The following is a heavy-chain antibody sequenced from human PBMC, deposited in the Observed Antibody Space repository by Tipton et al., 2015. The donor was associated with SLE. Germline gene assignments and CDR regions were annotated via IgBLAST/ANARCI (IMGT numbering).Heavy chain of an antibody. J-gene: IGHJ2*01. V-gene: IGHV4-59*01. CDR1: GGSISSYY. CDR2: IYYSGST. D-gene: IGHD3-16*01. Sequence: TLSLTCTVSGGSISSYYWSWIRQPPGKGLEWIGYIYYSGSTNYNPSLKSRVTISVDTSKNQFSLKLSSVTAADTAVYYCARDPPFGAWYFDLWGRGTLVTVSS. CDR3: ARDPPFGAWYFDL.